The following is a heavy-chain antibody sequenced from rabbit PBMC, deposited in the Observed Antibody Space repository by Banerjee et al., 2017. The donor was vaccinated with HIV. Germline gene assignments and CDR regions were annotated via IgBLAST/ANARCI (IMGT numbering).Heavy chain of an antibody. Sequence: EQLKETGGGLVQPGGSLTLTCTASGFDFSRYGVTWVRQAPGKGLEWIGYINTGGSIHYASWAKGRFTISKTSTTVDLKMTSLTAADTATYFCARRLYDDYDARLDLWGPGTLVTVS. D-gene: IGHD2-1*01. V-gene: IGHV1S21*01. CDR2: INTGGSI. CDR3: ARRLYDDYDARLDL. J-gene: IGHJ3*01. CDR1: GFDFSRYG.